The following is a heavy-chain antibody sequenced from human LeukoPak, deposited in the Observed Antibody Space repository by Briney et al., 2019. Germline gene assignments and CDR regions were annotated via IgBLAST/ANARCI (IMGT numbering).Heavy chain of an antibody. CDR3: ARGYSYLDY. D-gene: IGHD5-18*01. J-gene: IGHJ4*02. CDR2: ISYDGSDK. Sequence: PGKSLRLSCAASGFTFSRYAMHWVRQAPGKGLEWVAVISYDGSDKYYGDSVKGRFAISRDNSKNTLYLQMNSLRAEDTAVYYCARGYSYLDYWGPGTLVTVSS. V-gene: IGHV3-30*09. CDR1: GFTFSRYA.